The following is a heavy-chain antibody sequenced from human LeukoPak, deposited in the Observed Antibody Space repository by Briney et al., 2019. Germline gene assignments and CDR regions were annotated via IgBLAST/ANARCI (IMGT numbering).Heavy chain of an antibody. CDR1: GFTFSSYA. V-gene: IGHV3-23*01. CDR2: ISGSGGST. Sequence: GGSLRLSCAASGFTFSSYAMSWVRQAPGKGLEWVSAISGSGGSTYYADSVKGRFTISRDNAKNSLYLQMNSLRAEDTAVYYCARGAGSTSWADYYYYYYGMDVWGQGTTVTVSS. CDR3: ARGAGSTSWADYYYYYYGMDV. J-gene: IGHJ6*02. D-gene: IGHD2-2*01.